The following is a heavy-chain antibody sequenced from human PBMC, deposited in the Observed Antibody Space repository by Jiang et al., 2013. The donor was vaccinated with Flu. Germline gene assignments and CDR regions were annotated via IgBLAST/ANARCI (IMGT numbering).Heavy chain of an antibody. J-gene: IGHJ4*01. CDR1: GFAFSYDW. CDR2: INPGDGSAI. CDR3: VRENNWSFDY. V-gene: IGHV3-7*01. D-gene: IGHD1-1*01. Sequence: VQLLESGGGLVQTGGSLRLSCAASGFAFSYDWMSWVRQAPGKGLEWVAKINPGDGSAIYYVDSVKGRFTISRDNAKQSLYLQMNTLRADDTAAYYCVRENNWSFDY.